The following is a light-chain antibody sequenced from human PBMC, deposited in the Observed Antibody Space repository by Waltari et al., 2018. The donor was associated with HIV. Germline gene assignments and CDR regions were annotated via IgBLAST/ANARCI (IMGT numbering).Light chain of an antibody. J-gene: IGKJ2*01. CDR2: GAS. Sequence: RVLTQSPATLSVSPGERATLSCRASQNVGSDLAWYQQKPGQAPRLLIYGASTRATGIPGRFSGSGSGTEFTLTISSLQSEDVAVYYCQQYNNWPRGTFGQGTKLEIK. CDR3: QQYNNWPRGT. V-gene: IGKV3-15*01. CDR1: QNVGSD.